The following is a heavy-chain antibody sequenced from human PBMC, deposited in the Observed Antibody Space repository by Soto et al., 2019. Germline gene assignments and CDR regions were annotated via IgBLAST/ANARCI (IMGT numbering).Heavy chain of an antibody. CDR1: GGSISSSSYY. CDR2: IYYSGST. CDR3: ARHGEYSGYLHFDY. V-gene: IGHV4-39*01. J-gene: IGHJ4*02. Sequence: PSETLSLTCTVSGGSISSSSYYWGWIRQPPGKGLEWIGSIYYSGSTYYNPSLKSRVTISVDTSKNQFSLKLSSVTAADTAVCYCARHGEYSGYLHFDYWGQGTLVTVSS. D-gene: IGHD5-12*01.